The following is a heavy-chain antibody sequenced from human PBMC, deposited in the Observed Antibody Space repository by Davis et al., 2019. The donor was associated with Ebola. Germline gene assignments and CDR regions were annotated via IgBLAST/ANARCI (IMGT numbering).Heavy chain of an antibody. J-gene: IGHJ5*02. CDR2: IFYSGNT. Sequence: MPSETLSPTCTLSGGSISSSSYYWGWIRQPPGKGLEWIGSIFYSGNTYYNPSLKSRVTMSVDTPKNQFSLRLSSVTAADTAVYYCARRIAARQDCFDPWGQGTLVTVSS. CDR3: ARRIAARQDCFDP. CDR1: GGSISSSSYY. V-gene: IGHV4-39*01. D-gene: IGHD6-6*01.